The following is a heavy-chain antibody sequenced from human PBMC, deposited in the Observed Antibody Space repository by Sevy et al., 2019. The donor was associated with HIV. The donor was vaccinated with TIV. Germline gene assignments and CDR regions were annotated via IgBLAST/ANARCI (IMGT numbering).Heavy chain of an antibody. J-gene: IGHJ4*02. V-gene: IGHV1-18*01. CDR3: ARAYCSGGSCYSLAY. D-gene: IGHD2-15*01. CDR2: ISAHNGDT. Sequence: ASVKVSCKTSGYTFTGYRITWVRQAPGQGLEWMGWISAHNGDTNYAQKLQGRVTMISETSTSTAYMVLRSLRSDDTAIYYCARAYCSGGSCYSLAYWGQGALVTVSS. CDR1: GYTFTGYR.